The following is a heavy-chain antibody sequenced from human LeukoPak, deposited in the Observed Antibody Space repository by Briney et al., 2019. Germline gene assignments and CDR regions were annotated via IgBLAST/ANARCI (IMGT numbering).Heavy chain of an antibody. CDR3: AREGGYGGVFDY. CDR2: IKQDGSEK. Sequence: AGYLRLSCAASRFTFSSYWMTWVRQAPGKGLEWVANIKQDGSEKYYVGSVKGRFTISRDNTKNSLYLQMNSLRAEDTAVYYCAREGGYGGVFDYWGQGTLVTVSS. J-gene: IGHJ4*02. V-gene: IGHV3-7*05. CDR1: RFTFSSYW. D-gene: IGHD5-12*01.